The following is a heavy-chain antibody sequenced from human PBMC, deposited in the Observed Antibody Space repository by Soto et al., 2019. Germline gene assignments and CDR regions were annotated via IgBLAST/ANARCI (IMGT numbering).Heavy chain of an antibody. CDR1: GGSFSGYY. J-gene: IGHJ4*02. V-gene: IGHV4-34*01. CDR3: ASMGTGTEYFDY. CDR2: INHSGST. Sequence: PSETLSLTCAVYGGSFSGYYWSWIRQPPGKGLEWIGEINHSGSTNYNPSLKSRVTISVDTSKNQFSLKLSSVTAADTAVYYCASMGTGTEYFDYWGQGTLVTVSS. D-gene: IGHD1-7*01.